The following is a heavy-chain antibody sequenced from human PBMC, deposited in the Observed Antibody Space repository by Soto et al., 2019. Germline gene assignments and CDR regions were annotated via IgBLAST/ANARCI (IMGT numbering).Heavy chain of an antibody. V-gene: IGHV4-59*08. CDR1: GGSISSYY. CDR3: ARFTVTTHYFDY. Sequence: SETLSLTCTVSGGSISSYYWSWIRQPPGKGLEWIGYIYYSGSTSYNPSLKSRVTISVDTSKNQFSLKLSSVTAADTAVYYCARFTVTTHYFDYWGQGTLVTVSS. CDR2: IYYSGST. D-gene: IGHD4-4*01. J-gene: IGHJ4*02.